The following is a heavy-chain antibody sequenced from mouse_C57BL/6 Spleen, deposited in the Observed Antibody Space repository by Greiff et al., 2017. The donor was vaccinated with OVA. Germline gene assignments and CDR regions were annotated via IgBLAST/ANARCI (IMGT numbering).Heavy chain of an antibody. CDR2: IDPANGNT. CDR1: GFNIKNTY. J-gene: IGHJ4*01. V-gene: IGHV14-3*01. Sequence: EVQLQQSVAELVRPGASVKLSCTASGFNIKNTYMHWVKQRPEQGLEWIGRIDPANGNTKYAPKFQGKATITADTSSNTAYLQLSSLTSEDTAIYYCARGNYYGSSSYYAMDYWGQGTSVTVSS. CDR3: ARGNYYGSSSYYAMDY. D-gene: IGHD1-1*01.